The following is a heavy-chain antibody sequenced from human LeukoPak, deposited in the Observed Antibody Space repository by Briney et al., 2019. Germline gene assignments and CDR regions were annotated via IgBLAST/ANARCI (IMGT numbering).Heavy chain of an antibody. CDR3: ANYGDHEYFQH. V-gene: IGHV1-69*04. CDR2: IIPILGIA. J-gene: IGHJ1*01. Sequence: GASVKVSCKASGYTFTSYDINWVRQATGQGLEWMGRIIPILGIANYAQKFQGRVTITADKSTSTAYMELSSLRSEDTAVYYCANYGDHEYFQHWGQGTLVTVSS. CDR1: GYTFTSYD. D-gene: IGHD4-17*01.